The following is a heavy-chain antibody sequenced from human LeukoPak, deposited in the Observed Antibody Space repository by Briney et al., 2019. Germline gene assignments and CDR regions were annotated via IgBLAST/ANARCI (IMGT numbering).Heavy chain of an antibody. V-gene: IGHV1-2*02. Sequence: GASVKVSCKASGYTFTAFYMHWVRQAPGQGLEWMGWTNPNSGATNYAQKFQGRGTMTRDTSISTAYMELSRLRSDDTAVYYCARAHLIAAAGYNWFDPWGQGTLVTVSS. J-gene: IGHJ5*02. CDR1: GYTFTAFY. CDR2: TNPNSGAT. CDR3: ARAHLIAAAGYNWFDP. D-gene: IGHD6-13*01.